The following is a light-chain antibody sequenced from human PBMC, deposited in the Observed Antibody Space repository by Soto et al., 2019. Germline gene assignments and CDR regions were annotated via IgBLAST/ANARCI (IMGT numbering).Light chain of an antibody. V-gene: IGKV2-28*01. CDR2: LGS. CDR3: MQALETPLT. CDR1: QSLLHSNGYNY. Sequence: EIVMTQSPLSLPVAPGEPASISCRSSQSLLHSNGYNYLDWYLQKPGQSPQLLISLGSNRASGAPDRLSGSGLSKHFDRNISRVEAEDVGVYYCMQALETPLTFGGGNKVEIK. J-gene: IGKJ4*01.